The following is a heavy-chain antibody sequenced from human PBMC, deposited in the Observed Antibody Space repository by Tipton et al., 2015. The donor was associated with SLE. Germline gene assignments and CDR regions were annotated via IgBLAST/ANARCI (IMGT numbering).Heavy chain of an antibody. V-gene: IGHV4-59*01. CDR3: ARGVEGDYAFDY. CDR1: GGSFSGYY. D-gene: IGHD4-17*01. CDR2: IYYSGST. Sequence: TLSLTCAVYGGSFSGYYWSWIRQPPGKGLEWIGYIYYSGSTNYNPSLKSRVTISVDTSKNQFSLKLSSVTAADTAVYYCARGVEGDYAFDYWGQGTLVTVSS. J-gene: IGHJ4*02.